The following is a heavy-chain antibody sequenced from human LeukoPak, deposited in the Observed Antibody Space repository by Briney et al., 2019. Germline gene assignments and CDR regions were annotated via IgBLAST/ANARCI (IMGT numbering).Heavy chain of an antibody. CDR1: GFTFSSYGM. Sequence: GSLRLSCAASGFTFSSYGMSWVRQAPGKGLEWIGEIYHSGSTNYNPSLKSRVTISVDKSKNQFSLKLSSVTAADTAVYYCARIGGGATTSYFDYWGQGALVTVSS. CDR3: ARIGGGATTSYFDY. V-gene: IGHV4-4*02. D-gene: IGHD3-16*01. J-gene: IGHJ4*02. CDR2: IYHSGST.